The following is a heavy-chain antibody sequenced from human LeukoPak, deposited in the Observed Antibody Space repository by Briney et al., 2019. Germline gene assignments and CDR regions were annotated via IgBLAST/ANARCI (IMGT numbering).Heavy chain of an antibody. CDR1: GYTLTELS. J-gene: IGHJ5*02. D-gene: IGHD4-17*01. V-gene: IGHV1-24*01. CDR3: ATLSVERLSIADYGDYNFRGGPAWFDP. Sequence: ASVKVSCKVSGYTLTELSMHWVRQAPGKGLEWMGGFDPEDGETIYAQKFQGRVTMTEDTSTDTAYMELSSLRSEDTAVCYCATLSVERLSIADYGDYNFRGGPAWFDPWGQGTLVTVSS. CDR2: FDPEDGET.